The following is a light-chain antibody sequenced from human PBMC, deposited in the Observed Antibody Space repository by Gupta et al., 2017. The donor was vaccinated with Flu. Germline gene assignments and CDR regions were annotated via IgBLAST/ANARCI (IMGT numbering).Light chain of an antibody. CDR2: EGG. CDR3: SSSAGSNTFVL. J-gene: IGLJ3*02. CDR1: SSDVGSYSV. Sequence: QSALTQPAPGSGSPGQTITISCTGASSDVGSYSVGSWYQQPPGKAPRLMIYEGGERPSGVSPRFSGSKSGNTASLTISGLQAEDEAVYYCSSSAGSNTFVLFGGGTKLTVL. V-gene: IGLV2-23*03.